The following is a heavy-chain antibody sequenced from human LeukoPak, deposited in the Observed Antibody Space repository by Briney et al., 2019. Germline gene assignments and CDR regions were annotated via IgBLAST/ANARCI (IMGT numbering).Heavy chain of an antibody. Sequence: PGRSLRLSCTASGFTFSDYAMSWVRQAPGKGLEWVGFIRSKAYGGTTEYAASVKGRFTISRDDSKSTAYLEMNSLITEDTAVYYCTRGNQVLLYFFDYWGQGTLATVSS. CDR1: GFTFSDYA. V-gene: IGHV3-49*04. CDR2: IRSKAYGGTT. J-gene: IGHJ4*02. CDR3: TRGNQVLLYFFDY. D-gene: IGHD2-2*01.